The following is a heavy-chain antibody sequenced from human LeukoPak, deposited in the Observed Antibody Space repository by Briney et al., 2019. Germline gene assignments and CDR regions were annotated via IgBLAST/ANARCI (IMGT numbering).Heavy chain of an antibody. CDR2: ISYDGSNK. J-gene: IGHJ4*02. D-gene: IGHD3-10*01. CDR3: AGDSRFYGSGSYYNE. V-gene: IGHV3-30-3*01. Sequence: GGSLRLSCAASGFTFSSYAMHWVRQAPGKGLEWVAVISYDGSNKYYADSVKGRFTISRDNSKNTLYLQMNSLRAEDAAVYYCAGDSRFYGSGSYYNEWGQGTLVTVSS. CDR1: GFTFSSYA.